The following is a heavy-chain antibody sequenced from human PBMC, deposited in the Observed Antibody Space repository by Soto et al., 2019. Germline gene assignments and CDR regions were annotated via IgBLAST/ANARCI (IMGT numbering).Heavy chain of an antibody. J-gene: IGHJ4*02. V-gene: IGHV6-1*01. CDR3: ARDPPDFNSGFDS. CDR2: AYYRSRWQY. D-gene: IGHD1-26*01. CDR1: GDSVSNNGAT. Sequence: HTLSLTCAICGDSVSNNGATWNWIRQSPSRGLEWLGRAYYRSRWQYDYATSVRSRITINPDTSKNQFSLQLSSVTPEDAAVYYCARDPPDFNSGFDSWGQGSLVTVSS.